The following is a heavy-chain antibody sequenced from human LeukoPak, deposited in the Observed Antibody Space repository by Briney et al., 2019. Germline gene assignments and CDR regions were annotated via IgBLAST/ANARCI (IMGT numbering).Heavy chain of an antibody. J-gene: IGHJ6*02. CDR3: AGVTSYYDFWSGYPSDYYAMDV. Sequence: PGGSLRLSCAASGFTVSHNYMSWVRQAPGKGREWVSAIYSGGKTYYADSVKARFTISRDNSKNTLYLQMNSLRAEDTAVYYCAGVTSYYDFWSGYPSDYYAMDVWGQGTTVTVSS. D-gene: IGHD3-3*01. CDR1: GFTVSHNY. CDR2: IYSGGKT. V-gene: IGHV3-66*01.